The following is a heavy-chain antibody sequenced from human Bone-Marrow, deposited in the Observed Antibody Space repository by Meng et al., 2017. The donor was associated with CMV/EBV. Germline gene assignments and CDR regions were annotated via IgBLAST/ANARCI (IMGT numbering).Heavy chain of an antibody. Sequence: GESLKISCKGSGYSFTSYWIGWVRQVPGKGLEWMGIIYPGDSDTRYSPSFQGQVTISADKSISTAYLQWSSLKASDTAMYYCARSHPYYYDSSGLYEFDYWGQGTLVTVSS. V-gene: IGHV5-51*01. D-gene: IGHD3-22*01. J-gene: IGHJ4*02. CDR3: ARSHPYYYDSSGLYEFDY. CDR1: GYSFTSYW. CDR2: IYPGDSDT.